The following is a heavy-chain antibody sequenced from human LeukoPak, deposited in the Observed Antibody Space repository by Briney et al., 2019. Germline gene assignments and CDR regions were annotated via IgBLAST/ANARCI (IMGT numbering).Heavy chain of an antibody. V-gene: IGHV4-39*01. CDR2: IYYSGST. Sequence: PSETLSLTCTVSGGSISSSSYYWGWIRQPPGKGLEWIGSIYYSGSTYYNPSLKSRVTISVDTSKNQFSLKLSSVTAADTAVYYCASSTYYYDSSGDNWFDPWGQGTLVTVSS. CDR3: ASSTYYYDSSGDNWFDP. D-gene: IGHD3-22*01. J-gene: IGHJ5*02. CDR1: GGSISSSSYY.